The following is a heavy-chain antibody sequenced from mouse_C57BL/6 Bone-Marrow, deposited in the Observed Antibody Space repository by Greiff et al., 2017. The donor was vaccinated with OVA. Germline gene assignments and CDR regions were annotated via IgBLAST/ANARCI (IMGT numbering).Heavy chain of an antibody. D-gene: IGHD1-1*01. J-gene: IGHJ2*01. CDR1: GYTFTSYW. V-gene: IGHV1-72*01. CDR2: IDPNCGGT. CDR3: GRDLLLRWGYFDY. Sequence: QVQLQQPGAELVKPGASVKLSCKASGYTFTSYWMHWVKQRPGRGLEWIGRIDPNCGGTKYNEQFKSKATLTVDKPSSTAYMQLSSLTSEDSAVYYCGRDLLLRWGYFDYWGQGTTLTVSS.